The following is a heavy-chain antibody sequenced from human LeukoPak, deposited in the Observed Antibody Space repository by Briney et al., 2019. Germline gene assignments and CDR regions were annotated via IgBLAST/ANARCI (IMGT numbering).Heavy chain of an antibody. D-gene: IGHD5-18*01. Sequence: PGGSLRLSCAASGFTFSSYSMNWVRQAPGKGLEWVSSISSSSSYIYYADSVKGRFTISRDNAKNSLYLQMNSLRAEDTAVYYCARYSYGSYWYFDLWGRGTLVTASS. CDR1: GFTFSSYS. CDR2: ISSSSSYI. V-gene: IGHV3-21*01. CDR3: ARYSYGSYWYFDL. J-gene: IGHJ2*01.